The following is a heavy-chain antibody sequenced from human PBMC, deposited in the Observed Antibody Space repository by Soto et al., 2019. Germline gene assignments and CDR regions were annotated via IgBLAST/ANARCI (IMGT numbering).Heavy chain of an antibody. CDR2: ISAYNGNT. CDR1: VYTLTRYG. J-gene: IGHJ5*02. Sequence: SVKVSCKASVYTLTRYGITWVRQAPGQGLEWMGWISAYNGNTNYAQKLQGRVTMTTDTSTSTAYMELRSLRSDDTAVYYCAGIAAAGGYNWFDPWGQGTLVTVSS. CDR3: AGIAAAGGYNWFDP. D-gene: IGHD6-13*01. V-gene: IGHV1-18*01.